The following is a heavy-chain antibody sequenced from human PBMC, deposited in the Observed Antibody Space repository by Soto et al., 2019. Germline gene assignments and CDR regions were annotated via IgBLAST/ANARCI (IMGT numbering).Heavy chain of an antibody. D-gene: IGHD2-15*01. CDR1: GGTFSSYA. CDR3: ARDDCSGGSCYIYYYYGMDV. CDR2: IIPIFGTA. J-gene: IGHJ6*02. Sequence: ASVKISCKASGGTFSSYAISWVRQAPGQGLEWMGGIIPIFGTANYAQKFQGRVTITADESTSTAYMELSSLRSEDTAVYYCARDDCSGGSCYIYYYYGMDVWGQGTTVTVSS. V-gene: IGHV1-69*13.